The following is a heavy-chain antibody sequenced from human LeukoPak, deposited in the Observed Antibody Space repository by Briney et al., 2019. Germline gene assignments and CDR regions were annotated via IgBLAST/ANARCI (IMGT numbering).Heavy chain of an antibody. CDR3: ARSYPKTYNWNYPDY. D-gene: IGHD1-20*01. CDR2: IYYSGST. Sequence: SETLSLTCTVSGGSISSGDYYWSWIRQPPGKGLEWIGYIYYSGSTYYNPTLKSRVTISVDTSKNQFSLKLSSVTAADTAVYYCARSYPKTYNWNYPDYWGQETLVTVSS. CDR1: GGSISSGDYY. J-gene: IGHJ4*02. V-gene: IGHV4-30-4*01.